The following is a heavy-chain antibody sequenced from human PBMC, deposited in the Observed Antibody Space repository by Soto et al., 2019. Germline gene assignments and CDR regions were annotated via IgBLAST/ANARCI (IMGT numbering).Heavy chain of an antibody. CDR2: IIPIFGTA. Sequence: QVQLVQSGAEVKKPGSSVKVSCKASGGTFSSYAISWVRQAPGQGLEWMGGIIPIFGTANYAQKFQGRVTITADESTSTAYMELSSLRSEDTAVYYCARAPHLAVANYYSYGMDVWGQGTTVTVSS. D-gene: IGHD6-19*01. V-gene: IGHV1-69*01. CDR3: ARAPHLAVANYYSYGMDV. J-gene: IGHJ6*02. CDR1: GGTFSSYA.